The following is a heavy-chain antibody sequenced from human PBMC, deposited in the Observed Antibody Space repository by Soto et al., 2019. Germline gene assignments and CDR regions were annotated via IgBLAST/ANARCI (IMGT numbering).Heavy chain of an antibody. CDR2: ISGSGGST. D-gene: IGHD3-3*01. CDR3: AKVESGGWVITIFGVVIDAFDI. Sequence: EVQLLESGGGLVQPGGSLRLSCAASGFTFSSYAMSWVRQAPGKGLEWVSAISGSGGSTYYADSVKGRFTISRDNSKNTLYLQMNSLRAEDTAVYYCAKVESGGWVITIFGVVIDAFDIWGQGTMVTVSS. CDR1: GFTFSSYA. J-gene: IGHJ3*02. V-gene: IGHV3-23*01.